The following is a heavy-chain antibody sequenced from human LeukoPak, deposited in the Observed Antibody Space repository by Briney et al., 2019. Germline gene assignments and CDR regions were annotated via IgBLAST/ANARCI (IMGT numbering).Heavy chain of an antibody. J-gene: IGHJ5*02. CDR1: GYTFTGYY. CDR3: ARGTVTTQSWFDP. Sequence: ASVKVSCKASGYTFTGYYMHWVRQAPGQGLEWMGWINPNSGGTNYAQKFQGRVTTTRDTSISTAYMELSRLRSDDTAVYYCARGTVTTQSWFDPWGQGTLVTVSS. D-gene: IGHD4-17*01. CDR2: INPNSGGT. V-gene: IGHV1-2*02.